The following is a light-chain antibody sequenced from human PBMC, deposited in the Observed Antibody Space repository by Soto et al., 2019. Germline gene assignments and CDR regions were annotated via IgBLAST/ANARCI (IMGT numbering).Light chain of an antibody. V-gene: IGKV3D-15*03. CDR1: QSVSSN. CDR2: DAS. CDR3: QQYNNGPPWT. Sequence: EIVMTQSPVTLSVSPGERVTLSCRASQSVSSNLAWYQQKPGQAPRLLIYDASNRATGIPARFSGSGSGTEFTLTISIRQSEDYAVYYCQQYNNGPPWTFGQGTKVDI. J-gene: IGKJ1*01.